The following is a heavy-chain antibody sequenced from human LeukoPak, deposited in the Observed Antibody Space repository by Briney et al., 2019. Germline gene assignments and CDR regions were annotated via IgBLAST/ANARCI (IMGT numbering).Heavy chain of an antibody. D-gene: IGHD6-19*01. CDR3: ASGWSGHDAFDI. V-gene: IGHV1-69*02. CDR1: GGTFSSYT. CDR2: IIPILGIA. Sequence: SVKVSCKASGGTFSSYTISWVRQAPGQGLEWMGRIIPILGIANYAQKFQGRVTITRNTSISTTYMELSSLRSEDTAVYYCASGWSGHDAFDIWGQGTMVTVSS. J-gene: IGHJ3*02.